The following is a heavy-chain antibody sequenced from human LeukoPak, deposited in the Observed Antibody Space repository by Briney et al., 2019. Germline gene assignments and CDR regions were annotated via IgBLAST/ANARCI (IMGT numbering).Heavy chain of an antibody. V-gene: IGHV3-11*05. J-gene: IGHJ5*02. CDR3: ARALGYYGSDWFDP. D-gene: IGHD3-10*01. CDR1: GFTFSDYY. Sequence: PGGSLRLSCAASGFTFSDYYMSWIRQAPGKGLEWVSYISSSSSYTNYADSVKGRFTISRDNAKNSLYLQMNSLRPEDTAVYYCARALGYYGSDWFDPWGQGTLVTVSS. CDR2: ISSSSSYT.